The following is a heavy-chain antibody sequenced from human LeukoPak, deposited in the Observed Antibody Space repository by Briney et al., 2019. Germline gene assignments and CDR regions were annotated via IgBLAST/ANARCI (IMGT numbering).Heavy chain of an antibody. V-gene: IGHV3-21*01. Sequence: PGGSLRLSCAASGFTFSSYSMNWVRQAPGKGLEWVSSISYSGYYIYYADSVKGRFTISRDNAKNLLYLQMNSLRAEDMAVYYCAREGVDKPSDYWGQGTLVTVSP. D-gene: IGHD5-12*01. CDR3: AREGVDKPSDY. CDR2: ISYSGYYI. J-gene: IGHJ4*02. CDR1: GFTFSSYS.